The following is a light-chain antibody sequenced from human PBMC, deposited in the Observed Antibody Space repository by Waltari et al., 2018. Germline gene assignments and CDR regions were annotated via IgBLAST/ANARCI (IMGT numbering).Light chain of an antibody. CDR3: QQYNRWPPIT. Sequence: EVVMTQSPATLSLFPGERATLSCSASQSIASNLAWYQQKPAQAPRLLSYEASTRATGISARFRGSGSGAEFTLTSSSLQSEDSAVYYCQQYNRWPPITFGQGTRLEIK. CDR2: EAS. V-gene: IGKV3-15*01. J-gene: IGKJ5*01. CDR1: QSIASN.